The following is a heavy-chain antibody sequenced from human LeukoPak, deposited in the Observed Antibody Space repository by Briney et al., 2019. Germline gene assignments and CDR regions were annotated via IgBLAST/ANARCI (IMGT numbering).Heavy chain of an antibody. CDR1: GFTFSSYW. Sequence: PGGSLRLSCVASGFTFSSYWMSWVRQAPGKGLEWVAIIWYDGSDKYYADSVKGRFTISRDNSRNTLYLQMNSLRAEDTAVYYCARGLGSSGFFDYWGQGTLVTVSP. D-gene: IGHD6-19*01. CDR3: ARGLGSSGFFDY. CDR2: IWYDGSDK. J-gene: IGHJ4*02. V-gene: IGHV3-33*08.